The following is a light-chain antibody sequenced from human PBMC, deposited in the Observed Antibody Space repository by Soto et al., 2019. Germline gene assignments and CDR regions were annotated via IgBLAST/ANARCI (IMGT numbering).Light chain of an antibody. CDR2: QVT. CDR3: SSYTDSSNYV. J-gene: IGLJ1*01. V-gene: IGLV2-14*01. CDR1: SSDLAIYNY. Sequence: QSALTQPASVSGSRGQSTTMSCTGTSSDLAIYNYVSWYQQQPGKAPKLMIYQVTNRPSGVSNRFSGSRSGNTASLTISGLQAEDEADYYCSSYTDSSNYVFGTGTKVTVL.